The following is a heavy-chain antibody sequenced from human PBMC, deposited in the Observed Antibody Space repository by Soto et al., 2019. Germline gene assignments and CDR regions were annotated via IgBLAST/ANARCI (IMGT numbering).Heavy chain of an antibody. J-gene: IGHJ1*01. CDR2: INSDGSTT. CDR3: ARVAAVGTPYFQH. V-gene: IGHV3-74*01. D-gene: IGHD6-13*01. CDR1: GFTFSSYW. Sequence: EVQLVESGGGLVQPGGSPRLSCAASGFTFSSYWMHWVRQAPGKGLVWVSRINSDGSTTSYADSVKGRFTISRDNAKNTLYLQMNSLRAEDTAVFYCARVAAVGTPYFQHWGQGTLVTVSS.